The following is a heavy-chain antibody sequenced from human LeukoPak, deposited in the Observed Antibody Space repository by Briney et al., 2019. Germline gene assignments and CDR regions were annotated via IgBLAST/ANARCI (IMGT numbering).Heavy chain of an antibody. CDR3: ARDTVTDSIADS. V-gene: IGHV3-7*05. CDR2: IKQDGSEK. Sequence: GGSLRLSCAASGFTFSRYWMTWVRQAPGKGLEWVANIKQDGSEKYYVDSVKGRFTISRDNAKNSLYLQMNSLRADDTAVYYCARDTVTDSIADSWGQGTLVTVSS. CDR1: GFTFSRYW. D-gene: IGHD4-17*01. J-gene: IGHJ4*02.